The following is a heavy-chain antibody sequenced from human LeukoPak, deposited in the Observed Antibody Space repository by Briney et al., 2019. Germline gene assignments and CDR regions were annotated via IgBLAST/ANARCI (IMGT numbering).Heavy chain of an antibody. CDR1: GYTFTSYG. J-gene: IGHJ3*02. CDR3: ARDSQIYCSGGSCYHDAFDI. D-gene: IGHD2-15*01. CDR2: ISAYNGNT. V-gene: IGHV1-18*01. Sequence: ASVKVSCKASGYTFTSYGISWVRQAPGQGLEWMGWISAYNGNTNYAQKLQGRVTMTTDTSTSTAYMELRSLRSDDTAVYYCARDSQIYCSGGSCYHDAFDIWGQGTTVTVSS.